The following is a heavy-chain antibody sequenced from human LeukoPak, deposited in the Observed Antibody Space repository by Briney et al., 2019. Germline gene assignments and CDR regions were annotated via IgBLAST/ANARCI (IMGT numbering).Heavy chain of an antibody. Sequence: GGSLRLSCAASGFTFSSYWMSWVRQAPGKGLEWVANIKQDGSEKYYVDSVKGRFTTSRDNAKNSLYLQMNSLRAEDTAVYYCAREHHYYGSGSFDYWGQGTLVTVSS. J-gene: IGHJ4*02. V-gene: IGHV3-7*04. CDR3: AREHHYYGSGSFDY. CDR2: IKQDGSEK. CDR1: GFTFSSYW. D-gene: IGHD3-10*01.